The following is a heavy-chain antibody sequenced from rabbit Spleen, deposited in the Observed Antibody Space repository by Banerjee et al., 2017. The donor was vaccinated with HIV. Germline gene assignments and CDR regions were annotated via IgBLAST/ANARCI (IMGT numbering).Heavy chain of an antibody. CDR1: GIDFSSSYW. Sequence: QEQLEESGGGLVKPEGSLTLTCKASGIDFSSSYWICWVRQAPEKGLEWIGYITRDGRTMYASWAKGRFTISKSSSTTVTLQMTSLTAADTATYFCARDTGSYDYIDVYFNLWGPGTLVTVS. CDR2: ITRDGRT. J-gene: IGHJ4*01. D-gene: IGHD6-1*01. CDR3: ARDTGSYDYIDVYFNL. V-gene: IGHV1S45*01.